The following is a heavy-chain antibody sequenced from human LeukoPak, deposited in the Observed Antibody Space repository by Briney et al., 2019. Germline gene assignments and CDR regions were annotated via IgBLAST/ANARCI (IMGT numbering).Heavy chain of an antibody. CDR2: INEDGSFT. CDR3: ARDLVMVNTPGYDFDY. V-gene: IGHV3-74*01. Sequence: PGGSLRLSCAASGFSFSGYWMHWVRQAPGKGLLWVSRINEDGSFTSYADSVKGRFTVSRDNAKNTLSLQLNSLRAEDTAVYYCARDLVMVNTPGYDFDYWGRGTLVTVSS. J-gene: IGHJ4*02. CDR1: GFSFSGYW. D-gene: IGHD2-21*01.